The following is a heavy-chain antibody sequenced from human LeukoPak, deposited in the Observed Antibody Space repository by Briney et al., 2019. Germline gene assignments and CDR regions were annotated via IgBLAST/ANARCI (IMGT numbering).Heavy chain of an antibody. Sequence: SETLSLTCTVSGGSISSYYWGWIRQPPGKGLEWIGSIYYSGSTYYNPSLKSRVTISVDTSKNQFSLKLSSVTAADTAVYYCAREFYSYGYGGAFDIWGQGTMVTVSS. CDR2: IYYSGST. CDR1: GGSISSYY. V-gene: IGHV4-39*07. J-gene: IGHJ3*02. D-gene: IGHD5-18*01. CDR3: AREFYSYGYGGAFDI.